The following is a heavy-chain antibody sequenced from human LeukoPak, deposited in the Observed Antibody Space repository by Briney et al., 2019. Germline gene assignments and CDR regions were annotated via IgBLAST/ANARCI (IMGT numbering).Heavy chain of an antibody. D-gene: IGHD2-21*01. Sequence: GGSLRLSCAASGFPFSSYSMTWVRQAPGKGLEWVANIKPDGTTKFYVDSVKGRFTISRDNALNSLYLQMNSLRAEDTAVYYWAGSIPAGTSWYGRSDCGGQGTRATVTS. CDR2: IKPDGTTK. CDR3: AGSIPAGTSWYGRSDC. J-gene: IGHJ4*02. V-gene: IGHV3-7*03. CDR1: GFPFSSYS.